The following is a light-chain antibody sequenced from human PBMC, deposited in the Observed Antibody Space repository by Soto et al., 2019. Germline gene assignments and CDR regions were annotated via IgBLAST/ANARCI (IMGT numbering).Light chain of an antibody. Sequence: EIVLTQSPATLSLSPGERATLSCRASQSVSSYLAWYKQKPGQAPRLLIYDASNRATGIPARFSGSGSGTDFTPTISSLEPEDFAIYYCQQRSNWPPYTFGQGTKLEIK. J-gene: IGKJ2*01. CDR1: QSVSSY. V-gene: IGKV3-11*01. CDR2: DAS. CDR3: QQRSNWPPYT.